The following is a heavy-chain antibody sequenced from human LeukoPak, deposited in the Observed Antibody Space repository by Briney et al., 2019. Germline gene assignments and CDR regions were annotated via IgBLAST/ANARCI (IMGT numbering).Heavy chain of an antibody. D-gene: IGHD4-11*01. CDR1: GFTFSQSW. CDR3: ARDRAYSSFDI. Sequence: GGSLRLPCAASGFTFSQSWMWWVRQSPGRGLEWVAKIKEDGSQKYYVDSVEGRFTISRDNAKNSLYLQMNTLRAEDTAVYYCARDRAYSSFDIWGQGTMVTVSS. CDR2: IKEDGSQK. V-gene: IGHV3-7*03. J-gene: IGHJ3*02.